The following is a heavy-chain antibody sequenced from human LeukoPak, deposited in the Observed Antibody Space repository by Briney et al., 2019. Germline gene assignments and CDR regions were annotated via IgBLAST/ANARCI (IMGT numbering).Heavy chain of an antibody. CDR1: GFSFGDYT. V-gene: IGHV3-49*03. D-gene: IGHD6-6*01. CDR3: AKYSSSSNFYYGMDV. CDR2: IRSKAYGGTT. Sequence: PGGSLRLSCTASGFSFGDYTMSWFRQAPGKGLEWVGFIRSKAYGGTTQYAASVKDRFTISRDDFKTIAYLQMNSLKTDDTAAYYCAKYSSSSNFYYGMDVWGQGTTVTVSS. J-gene: IGHJ6*02.